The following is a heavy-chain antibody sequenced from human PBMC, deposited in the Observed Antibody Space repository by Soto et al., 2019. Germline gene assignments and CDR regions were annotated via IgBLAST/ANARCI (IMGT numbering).Heavy chain of an antibody. J-gene: IGHJ6*02. V-gene: IGHV5-51*01. Sequence: GVSLKISCKGSGFSFTTYWIAWVRQMHGKRLEWMAIIYPDESDTKYSPSFQGQVTISADNSISTAYLQWSSLKASDTAMYYCVRMGFSGGGYLSYYYYGMDIRGQGTSVTVSS. CDR2: IYPDESDT. D-gene: IGHD5-12*01. CDR1: GFSFTTYW. CDR3: VRMGFSGGGYLSYYYYGMDI.